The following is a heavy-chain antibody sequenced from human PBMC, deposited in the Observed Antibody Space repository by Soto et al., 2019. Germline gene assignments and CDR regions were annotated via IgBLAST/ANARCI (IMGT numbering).Heavy chain of an antibody. CDR2: FDPEDGET. D-gene: IGHD6-13*01. CDR3: ALFIAAKGVVAY. V-gene: IGHV1-24*01. Sequence: ASVKVSCKVCGYTLTELSLHWVRQAPGKGLEWMGGFDPEDGETIYAQKFQGRVTMTEDTSTDTAYMELSSLRSEDTAVYYCALFIAAKGVVAYWGQGTPVTVSS. J-gene: IGHJ4*02. CDR1: GYTLTELS.